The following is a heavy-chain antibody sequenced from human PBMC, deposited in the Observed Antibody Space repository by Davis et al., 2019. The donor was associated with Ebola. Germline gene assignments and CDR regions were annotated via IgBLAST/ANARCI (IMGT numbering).Heavy chain of an antibody. CDR3: ARGGCGNGVCTRDFDY. CDR2: SSTTISTT. D-gene: IGHD2-8*01. V-gene: IGHV3-48*02. J-gene: IGHJ4*02. CDR1: GFSFSNYG. Sequence: PGGSLRLSCAAPGFSFSNYGMNWVRQAPGKGLDWVSYSSTTISTTYYADSVKGRFTMSRDNGKNSVYLQMSSLRDEDTAVYYCARGGCGNGVCTRDFDYWGQGTLVTVSS.